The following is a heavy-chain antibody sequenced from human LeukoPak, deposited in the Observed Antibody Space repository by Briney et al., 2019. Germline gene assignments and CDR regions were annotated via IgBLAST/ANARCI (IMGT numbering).Heavy chain of an antibody. CDR2: INRDGSSI. CDR3: ARDPRGFSSTWYDY. D-gene: IGHD6-13*01. Sequence: GGSLRLSCAASGFTFSTYWMHWVRQAPGKGLVWVSRINRDGSSISYADSVKGRFTISRDNAENKVYLQVDSLRAEDTAVYYCARDPRGFSSTWYDYWGQGTLATVSS. J-gene: IGHJ4*02. CDR1: GFTFSTYW. V-gene: IGHV3-74*01.